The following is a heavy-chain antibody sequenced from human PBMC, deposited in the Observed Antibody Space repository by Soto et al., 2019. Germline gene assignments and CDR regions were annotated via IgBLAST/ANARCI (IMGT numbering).Heavy chain of an antibody. J-gene: IGHJ6*02. D-gene: IGHD3-16*01. CDR3: ARDLGIMITFGGPEYYCYGMDV. V-gene: IGHV1-18*01. CDR2: ISAYNGNT. Sequence: QVQLVQSGAEVKKPGASVKVSCKASGYTFTSYGISWVRQAPGQGLEWMGWISAYNGNTNYAQKLQGRVTMTTDTSTSTGYMELRSLRSDDTDVYYCARDLGIMITFGGPEYYCYGMDVWGQGTTVTVSS. CDR1: GYTFTSYG.